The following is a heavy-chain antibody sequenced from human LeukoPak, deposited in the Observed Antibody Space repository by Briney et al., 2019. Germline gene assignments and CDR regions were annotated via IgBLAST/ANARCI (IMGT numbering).Heavy chain of an antibody. D-gene: IGHD2-15*01. J-gene: IGHJ4*02. V-gene: IGHV3-7*01. CDR2: IKQDGSEK. Sequence: GGSLRLSCAASGFTFSSYWMSWVRQAPGKGLEWVANIKQDGSEKYYVDSMKGRFTISRDNAKNSLYLQMNSLRAEDTAVYYCARDRGDGDIDGPYFDYWGQGTLVTVSS. CDR1: GFTFSSYW. CDR3: ARDRGDGDIDGPYFDY.